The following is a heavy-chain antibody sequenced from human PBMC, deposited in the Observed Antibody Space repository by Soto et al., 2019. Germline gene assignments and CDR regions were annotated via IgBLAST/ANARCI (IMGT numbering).Heavy chain of an antibody. D-gene: IGHD5-18*01. CDR2: IYYSGST. J-gene: IGHJ4*02. V-gene: IGHV4-31*03. CDR3: ARGRGYSYGPYYFDY. CDR1: GGSISSGGYY. Sequence: SETLSLTCTVSGGSISSGGYYWSWIRQHPGKGLEWIGYIYYSGSTYYNPSLKSRVTISVDTSKNQFSLKLSSVTAADTALYYCARGRGYSYGPYYFDYWGQGTLVTVSS.